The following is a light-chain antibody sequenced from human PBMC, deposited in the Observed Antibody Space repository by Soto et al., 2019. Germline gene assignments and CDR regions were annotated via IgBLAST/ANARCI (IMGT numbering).Light chain of an antibody. Sequence: QSVLTQPPSVSGAPGQRVTISCTGSSSNIGAGYNVHWYQQLPGTAPKLLIYVNSNRPSGVPDRFSGSKSGTSASLAITGLQAEDEAHYYCQSYDSSLSGVVFGGGTKVTVL. V-gene: IGLV1-40*01. CDR3: QSYDSSLSGVV. CDR1: SSNIGAGYN. J-gene: IGLJ2*01. CDR2: VNS.